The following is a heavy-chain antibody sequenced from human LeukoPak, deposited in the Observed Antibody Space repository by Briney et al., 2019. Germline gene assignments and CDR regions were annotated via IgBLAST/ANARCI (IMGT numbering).Heavy chain of an antibody. D-gene: IGHD5-18*01. Sequence: GGSLRLSCAASGFTFSSYWMSWVRQAPGKGLEWVANIKQDGSEKYYVDSVKGRFTISRDNAKNSLYLRMNSLRAEDTAVYYCATPGGYSYGYRPENYYYYYMDVWGKGTTVTVSS. CDR3: ATPGGYSYGYRPENYYYYYMDV. J-gene: IGHJ6*03. CDR2: IKQDGSEK. V-gene: IGHV3-7*03. CDR1: GFTFSSYW.